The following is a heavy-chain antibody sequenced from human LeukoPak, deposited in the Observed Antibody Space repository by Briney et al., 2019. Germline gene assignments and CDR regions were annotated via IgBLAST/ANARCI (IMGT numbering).Heavy chain of an antibody. CDR2: IYYSGST. D-gene: IGHD6-13*01. Sequence: SETLSLTCTVSGGSISSSSYYWGWIRQPPGKGLEWIGSIYYSGSTYYNPSLKSRVTISVDTSKNQFSLKLSSVTAADTAVYYCAREPPSSPRGGDTFDIWGQGTMVTVSS. CDR3: AREPPSSPRGGDTFDI. CDR1: GGSISSSSYY. J-gene: IGHJ3*02. V-gene: IGHV4-39*02.